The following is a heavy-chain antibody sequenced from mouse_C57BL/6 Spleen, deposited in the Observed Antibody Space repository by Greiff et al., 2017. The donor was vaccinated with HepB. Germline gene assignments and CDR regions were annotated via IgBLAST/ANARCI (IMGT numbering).Heavy chain of an antibody. CDR2: ISSGSSTI. J-gene: IGHJ2*01. CDR3: ARFYDYDGGYYFDY. Sequence: EVKLVESGGGLVKPGGSLKLSCAASGFTFSDYGMHWVRQAPEKGLEWVAYISSGSSTIYYADTVKGRFTISRDNAKNTLFLQMTRLRSEDTAMYYCARFYDYDGGYYFDYWGQGTTLTVSS. CDR1: GFTFSDYG. D-gene: IGHD2-4*01. V-gene: IGHV5-17*01.